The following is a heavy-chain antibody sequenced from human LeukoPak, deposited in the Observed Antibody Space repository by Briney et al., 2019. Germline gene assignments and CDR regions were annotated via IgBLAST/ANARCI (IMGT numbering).Heavy chain of an antibody. Sequence: GGSLRLSCAASGFTFSSNGMHWVRQAPGKGLEWVAVISYDGSNKYYADSVKGRFTISRDNSKNTLYLQMNSLRAEDTAVYYCAKDYFDYWGQGTLVTVSS. CDR2: ISYDGSNK. V-gene: IGHV3-30*18. CDR3: AKDYFDY. CDR1: GFTFSSNG. J-gene: IGHJ4*02.